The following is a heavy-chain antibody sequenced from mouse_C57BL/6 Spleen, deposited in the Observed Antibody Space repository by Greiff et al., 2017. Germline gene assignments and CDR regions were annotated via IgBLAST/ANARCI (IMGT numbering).Heavy chain of an antibody. CDR1: GFTFSSYA. V-gene: IGHV5-4*01. D-gene: IGHD1-1*02. CDR2: ISDGGSYT. CDR3: ARDNYGRCFDY. J-gene: IGHJ2*01. Sequence: EVQGVESGGGLVKPGGSLKLSCAASGFTFSSYAMSWVRQTPEKRLEWVATISDGGSYTYYPDNVKGRFTISRDNAKNNLYLQMSHLKSEDTAMYYCARDNYGRCFDYWGQGTTLTVSS.